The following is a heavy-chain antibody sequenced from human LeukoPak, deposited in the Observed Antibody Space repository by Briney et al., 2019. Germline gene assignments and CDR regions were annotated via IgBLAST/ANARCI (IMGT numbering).Heavy chain of an antibody. CDR3: ARDRNDYVWGSFRPMDF. CDR2: ISSSGNTI. Sequence: PGGSLRLSCAASGFTFSTYEMNWVRQAPGKGLGWVSYISSSGNTIYYADSVKGRFTISRDNAKNSLYLQMNSLRAEDTAVYYCARDRNDYVWGSFRPMDFWGQGTLVTVSS. V-gene: IGHV3-48*03. CDR1: GFTFSTYE. J-gene: IGHJ4*02. D-gene: IGHD3-16*02.